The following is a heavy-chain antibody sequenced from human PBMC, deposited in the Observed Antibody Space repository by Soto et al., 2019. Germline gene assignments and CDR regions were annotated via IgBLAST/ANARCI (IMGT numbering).Heavy chain of an antibody. V-gene: IGHV4-59*01. Sequence: QVQLQESGPGLLKPSETLSLTCTVSGDSISSYSWSWIRQPPGKGLEWIGYIFDSGSTNYNPSLNSRVTIAFDTAKNQFSLRVISVTAADTSVYYCARDAHVSWHRWFDPWGQGTLGTVSS. D-gene: IGHD3-10*01. CDR1: GDSISSYS. J-gene: IGHJ5*02. CDR2: IFDSGST. CDR3: ARDAHVSWHRWFDP.